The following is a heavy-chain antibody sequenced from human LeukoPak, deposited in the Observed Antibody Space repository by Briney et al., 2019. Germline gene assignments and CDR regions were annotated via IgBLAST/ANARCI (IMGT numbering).Heavy chain of an antibody. CDR3: ARVLMEMATAYFDY. V-gene: IGHV4-4*07. Sequence: SETLSLTCTVSGGSISSYYWSWIRQPAGKGLEWIGRIYTSGSTNYNPSLKSRVTMSVDTSKNQFSLKLSSVTAADTAVYYCARVLMEMATAYFDYWGQGTLVTVSS. D-gene: IGHD5-24*01. CDR1: GGSISSYY. CDR2: IYTSGST. J-gene: IGHJ4*02.